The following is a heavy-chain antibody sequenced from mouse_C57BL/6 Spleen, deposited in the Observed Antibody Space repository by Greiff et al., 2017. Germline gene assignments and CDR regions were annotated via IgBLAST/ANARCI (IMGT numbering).Heavy chain of an antibody. CDR1: GYSITCGYY. CDR2: ISYDGSN. CDR3: ARERAVYYFDY. J-gene: IGHJ2*01. Sequence: VQLQQSGPGLVKPSQSLSLTCSVTGYSITCGYYWNWIRQFPGNKLEWMGYISYDGSNNYNPSLKNRISITRDTSKNQFFLKLNSVTTEDTATYYCARERAVYYFDYWGQGTTLTVSS. V-gene: IGHV3-6*01. D-gene: IGHD6-1*01.